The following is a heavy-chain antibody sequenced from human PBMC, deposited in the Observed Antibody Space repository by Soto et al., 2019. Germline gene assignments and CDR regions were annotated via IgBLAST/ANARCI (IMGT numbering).Heavy chain of an antibody. CDR1: GFTFSSYW. CDR2: IKQDGSDK. CDR3: ARVAYGNGWIFDY. J-gene: IGHJ4*01. D-gene: IGHD6-19*01. Sequence: PGGSLRLSCAASGFTFSSYWMRWVRQAPGKGLEWVANIKQDGSDKYYVDSVKGRFTLSRDNAKNSLQLQMNSLRAEDTAIYFCARVAYGNGWIFDYWGRGTLVTVSS. V-gene: IGHV3-7*04.